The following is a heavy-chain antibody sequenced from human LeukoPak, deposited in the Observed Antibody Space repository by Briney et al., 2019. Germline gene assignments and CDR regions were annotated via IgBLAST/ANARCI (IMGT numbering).Heavy chain of an antibody. Sequence: GESLKISCKGSGYSFTNYWIGWVRQMPGKGLEWMGIIYPSDSDTRYSPSFQGQVTVSVDKSLSTAYLQWTRLKASDTAMYYCARRGFSDYGGITADYWGQGTLVTVSS. J-gene: IGHJ4*02. CDR3: ARRGFSDYGGITADY. D-gene: IGHD4-23*01. V-gene: IGHV5-51*01. CDR1: GYSFTNYW. CDR2: IYPSDSDT.